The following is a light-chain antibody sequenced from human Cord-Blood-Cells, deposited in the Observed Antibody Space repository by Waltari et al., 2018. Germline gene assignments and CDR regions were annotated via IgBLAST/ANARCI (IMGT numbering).Light chain of an antibody. V-gene: IGLV1-44*01. CDR1: SSNIGSNT. Sequence: QSVLTPPPSASGTPGQRVTISCSGSSSNIGSNTVTWYQQLPGTAPKLLIYSNNQRPSGVPDRFSGSKSGTSASLAISGLQSEDEADYYCAAWDDSLNAWVFGGGTKLTVL. J-gene: IGLJ3*02. CDR3: AAWDDSLNAWV. CDR2: SNN.